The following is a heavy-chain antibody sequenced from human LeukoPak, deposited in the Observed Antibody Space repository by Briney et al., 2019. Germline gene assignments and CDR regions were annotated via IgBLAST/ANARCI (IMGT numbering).Heavy chain of an antibody. V-gene: IGHV4-38-2*02. CDR3: ARWVVAAAGTRFDY. D-gene: IGHD6-13*01. CDR1: GYSISSGYY. Sequence: PSETLSLTCTVSGYSISSGYYWGWIRQPPGKGLEWIGSIYHSGSTYYNPSLKSRVTISVDTSKNQFSLKLSSVTAADTAVYYCARWVVAAAGTRFDYWGQGTLVTVSS. CDR2: IYHSGST. J-gene: IGHJ4*02.